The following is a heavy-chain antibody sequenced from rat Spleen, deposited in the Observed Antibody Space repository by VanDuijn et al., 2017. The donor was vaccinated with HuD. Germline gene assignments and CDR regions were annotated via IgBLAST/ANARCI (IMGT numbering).Heavy chain of an antibody. D-gene: IGHD1-6*01. Sequence: VQLVESGGGLVQPGKSLKLSCSASGFTFSNYGMHWIRQAPGKGLDWVAFISTSSTTVSADAVKERFSISRDTAQNTLYLQMNSLRSEDTATYYCARGGFFRYWGQGVMVTVSS. CDR1: GFTFSNYG. J-gene: IGHJ2*01. CDR2: ISTSSTT. CDR3: ARGGFFRY. V-gene: IGHV5-62*01.